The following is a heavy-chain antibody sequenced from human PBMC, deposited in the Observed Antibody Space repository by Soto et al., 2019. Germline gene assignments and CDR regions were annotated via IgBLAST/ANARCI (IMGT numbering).Heavy chain of an antibody. J-gene: IGHJ5*01. CDR3: ARLIGNSWLDS. D-gene: IGHD2-8*01. CDR1: GDSVSSNLAS. Sequence: SQTLSLTCVISGDSVSSNLASWDWIRQSPSRGLEWLGRTYYRSKWDYDYAASVKGRININPDTSNNQVSLHLDSVTPDDTAVYYCARLIGNSWLDSWGQGTLVTVSS. V-gene: IGHV6-1*01. CDR2: TYYRSKWDY.